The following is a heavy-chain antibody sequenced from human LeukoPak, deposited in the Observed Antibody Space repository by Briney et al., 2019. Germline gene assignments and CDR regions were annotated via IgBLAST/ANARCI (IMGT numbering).Heavy chain of an antibody. Sequence: SQTLSLTCAVSGGSISSGGYYWSWIRQHPGKGLEWVGSSYYTGSTYYNPSLKSRVTISVDTSKNQISLKLRSVTAADTAVYYCARDSGNCSSSNCYGSHPIDYWGQGVLVTVSS. J-gene: IGHJ4*02. CDR2: SYYTGST. CDR1: GGSISSGGYY. V-gene: IGHV4-31*11. CDR3: ARDSGNCSSSNCYGSHPIDY. D-gene: IGHD2-2*01.